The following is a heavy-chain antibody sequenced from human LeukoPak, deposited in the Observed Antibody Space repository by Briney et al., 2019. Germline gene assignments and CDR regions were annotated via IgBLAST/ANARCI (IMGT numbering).Heavy chain of an antibody. CDR2: VYYNGNT. D-gene: IGHD5-18*01. CDR1: GVSISDHY. V-gene: IGHV4-59*08. Sequence: KPSETLSLTCTVSGVSISDHYSSWIRQPPGKGPEWIGYVYYNGNTVYSPSLKRRLTISVDTSKTQIFMSLSSVTAADTAVYHCARHASNRDGYHLDSWGQGTVVTVSS. CDR3: ARHASNRDGYHLDS. J-gene: IGHJ4*02.